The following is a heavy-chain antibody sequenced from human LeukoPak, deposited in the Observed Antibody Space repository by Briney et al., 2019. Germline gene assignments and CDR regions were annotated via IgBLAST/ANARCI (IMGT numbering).Heavy chain of an antibody. CDR3: ARSKDYYYDSSGGGSGYYFDY. D-gene: IGHD3-22*01. Sequence: PGGSLRLSCAASGFTFSSYEMNWVRQAPGKGLEWVSYISSSGSTIYYADSVKGRYTISRDNAKNSLYLQMNSLRAEDTAVYYCARSKDYYYDSSGGGSGYYFDYWGQGTLVTVSS. V-gene: IGHV3-48*03. CDR1: GFTFSSYE. CDR2: ISSSGSTI. J-gene: IGHJ4*02.